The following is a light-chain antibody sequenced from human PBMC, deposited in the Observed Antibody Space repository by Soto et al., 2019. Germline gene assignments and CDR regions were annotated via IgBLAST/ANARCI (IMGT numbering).Light chain of an antibody. J-gene: IGKJ1*01. CDR2: DAS. V-gene: IGKV1-5*01. Sequence: DIQMTQSPSTLSASVGDRVTITCRASQSISSWLAWYQQKPGEAPKLLIYDASSLESGVPSRFSGSGSGTEFTLTISSLQPDDSASYYCQQYNSYSKTFGQGTKVDIK. CDR1: QSISSW. CDR3: QQYNSYSKT.